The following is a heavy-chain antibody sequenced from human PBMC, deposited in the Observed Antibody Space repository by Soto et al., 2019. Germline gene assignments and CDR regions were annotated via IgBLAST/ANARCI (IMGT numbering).Heavy chain of an antibody. CDR3: ARGLAYSSSWYVFWFDP. Sequence: SETLSLTCAVYGGSFSGYYWSWIRQPPGKGLEWIGEINHSGSTNYNPSLKSRVTISVDTSKNQFSLKLSSVTAADTAVYYCARGLAYSSSWYVFWFDPWGQGTLVTVSS. J-gene: IGHJ5*02. V-gene: IGHV4-34*01. CDR2: INHSGST. CDR1: GGSFSGYY. D-gene: IGHD6-13*01.